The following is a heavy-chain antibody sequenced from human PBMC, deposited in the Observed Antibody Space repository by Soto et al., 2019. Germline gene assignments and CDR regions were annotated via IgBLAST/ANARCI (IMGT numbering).Heavy chain of an antibody. V-gene: IGHV1-18*01. Sequence: QVQLVQSGAEVKKPGASVKVSCKASCYTFTNNGISWVRQAPGQGLEWMGWISVDNGNTNYAQKLQGRVTMTTDTSTTTAYMELRSLTYDDTAVYYCARDGARVHGECDYWGQGTLVTVSS. CDR3: ARDGARVHGECDY. J-gene: IGHJ4*02. CDR2: ISVDNGNT. D-gene: IGHD1-1*01. CDR1: CYTFTNNG.